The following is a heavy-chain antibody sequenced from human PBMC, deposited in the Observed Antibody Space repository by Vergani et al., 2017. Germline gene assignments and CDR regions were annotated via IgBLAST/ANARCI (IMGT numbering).Heavy chain of an antibody. Sequence: QVQLQESGPGLVKPSETLFLTCTVPGGSISSYYWSWIRQPPGKGLEWIGYIYYSGSTNYNPSLKSRVTISVDTSKNQFSLKLSSVTAADTAVYYCARVDFEGIAAAGPIDYWGQGTLVTVSS. CDR1: GGSISSYY. CDR3: ARVDFEGIAAAGPIDY. J-gene: IGHJ4*02. V-gene: IGHV4-59*01. D-gene: IGHD6-13*01. CDR2: IYYSGST.